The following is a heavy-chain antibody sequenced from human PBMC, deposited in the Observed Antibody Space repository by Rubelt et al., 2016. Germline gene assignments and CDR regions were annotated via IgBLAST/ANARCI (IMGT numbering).Heavy chain of an antibody. D-gene: IGHD1-26*01. CDR3: ARDRIVGATTGWFDP. CDR2: IYYSGST. Sequence: QVQLQESGPGLVKPSETLSLTCTVSGGSISSSSYYWGWIRQPPGKGLEWIGSIYYSGSTYYNPSLKGRVTISVDTSKNQFSLKLSSVTAADTAVYYCARDRIVGATTGWFDPWGQGTLVTVSS. CDR1: GGSISSSSYY. J-gene: IGHJ5*02. V-gene: IGHV4-39*07.